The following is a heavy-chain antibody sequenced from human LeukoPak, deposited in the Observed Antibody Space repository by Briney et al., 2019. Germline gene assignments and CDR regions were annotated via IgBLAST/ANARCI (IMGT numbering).Heavy chain of an antibody. CDR1: GFTFRTHD. CDR2: TGTTGDT. V-gene: IGHV3-13*01. CDR3: ARGRPGSGWGTLGFDI. Sequence: GGSLRLSCAASGFTFRTHDMHWVRQATGKGLEWVSGTGTTGDTYYPGSVKGRFTVSREDGKSSLYLQMNSLRVGDTAVYFCARGRPGSGWGTLGFDIWGQGTMVTVSS. D-gene: IGHD6-19*01. J-gene: IGHJ3*02.